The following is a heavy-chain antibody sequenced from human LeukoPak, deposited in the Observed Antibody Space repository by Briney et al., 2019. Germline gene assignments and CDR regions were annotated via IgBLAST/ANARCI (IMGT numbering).Heavy chain of an antibody. CDR1: GFSFTTYL. CDR2: IYPSDSYT. J-gene: IGHJ4*02. V-gene: IGHV5-10-1*01. Sequence: GESLKISCQGSGFSFTTYLISWVRQMPGKSLEWMGRIYPSDSYTNYSPSFQGRVTISADKSISTAYLQLTSLRASDTAIYYCARHFYSGYDLIDYWGQGTLVTAS. D-gene: IGHD5-12*01. CDR3: ARHFYSGYDLIDY.